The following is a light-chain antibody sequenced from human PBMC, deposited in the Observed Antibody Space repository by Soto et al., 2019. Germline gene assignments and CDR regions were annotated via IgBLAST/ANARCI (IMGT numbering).Light chain of an antibody. CDR2: DVS. CDR3: QQFKSDTWT. V-gene: IGKV1-5*01. Sequence: DIQMTQSPSTLSASVGDRVTITCRASQNIERWLAWYQQKPGKAPKLLLYDVSSLESGVPSRFSGSGSATEFILTINGLQPDDYATYFCQQFKSDTWTFGQGTKADIK. J-gene: IGKJ1*01. CDR1: QNIERW.